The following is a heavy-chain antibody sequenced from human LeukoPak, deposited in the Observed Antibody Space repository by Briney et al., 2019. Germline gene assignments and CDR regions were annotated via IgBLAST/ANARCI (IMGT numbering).Heavy chain of an antibody. V-gene: IGHV4-30-2*01. CDR1: GGSISSGGYS. J-gene: IGHJ3*02. Sequence: SETLSLTCAVSGGSISSGGYSWSWIRQPPGKGLEWIGCIYHSGSTYYNPSLKSRVTISVDRSKNQFSLKLSSVTAADTAVYYCARGGGTVVTPSDVFDIWGQGTMVTVSS. CDR2: IYHSGST. CDR3: ARGGGTVVTPSDVFDI. D-gene: IGHD4-23*01.